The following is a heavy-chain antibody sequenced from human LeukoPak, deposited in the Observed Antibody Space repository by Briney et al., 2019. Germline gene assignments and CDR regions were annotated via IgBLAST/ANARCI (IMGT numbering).Heavy chain of an antibody. CDR1: GGSISSYY. Sequence: PSETLSLTCSVFGGSISSYYWTWIRRPAGKGLEWIGRIQISENNNYNPSLKSRVTLSLDTSKNQFSLKLTSVTTADTATYYCARESVAAGTRYFDFWGQGTLVTVSS. V-gene: IGHV4-4*07. CDR2: IQISENN. CDR3: ARESVAAGTRYFDF. J-gene: IGHJ4*02. D-gene: IGHD6-13*01.